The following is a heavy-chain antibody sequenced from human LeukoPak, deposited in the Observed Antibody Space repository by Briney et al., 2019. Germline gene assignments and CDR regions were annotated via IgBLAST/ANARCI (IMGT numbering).Heavy chain of an antibody. CDR2: ISSSGSTI. Sequence: GGSLRLSCAASGFTFSSYEMNWVRQAPGKGLEWVSYISSSGSTIYYADSVKGRFTISRDNAKNSLYLQMNSLRAEDTAVYYCARRVAGSDAFDIWGQGTMVTVSS. CDR1: GFTFSSYE. CDR3: ARRVAGSDAFDI. J-gene: IGHJ3*02. V-gene: IGHV3-48*03. D-gene: IGHD6-19*01.